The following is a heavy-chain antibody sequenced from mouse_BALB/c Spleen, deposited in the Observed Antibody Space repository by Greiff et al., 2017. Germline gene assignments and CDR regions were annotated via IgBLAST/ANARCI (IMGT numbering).Heavy chain of an antibody. Sequence: EVQRVESGPELEKPGASVKISCKASGYSFTGYNMNWVKQSNGKSLEWIGNIDPYYGGTSYNQKFKGKATLTVDKSSSTAYMQLKSLTSEDSAVYYCARRTNLYGGYAMDYWGQGTSVTVSS. CDR3: ARRTNLYGGYAMDY. V-gene: IGHV1-39*01. CDR1: GYSFTGYN. D-gene: IGHD1-1*01. CDR2: IDPYYGGT. J-gene: IGHJ4*01.